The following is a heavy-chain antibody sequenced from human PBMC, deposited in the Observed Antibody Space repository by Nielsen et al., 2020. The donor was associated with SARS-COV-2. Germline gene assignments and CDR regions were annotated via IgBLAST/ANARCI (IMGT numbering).Heavy chain of an antibody. Sequence: DSVKGRFTISRDNSKNTLYLQMNSLRAEDTAVYYCARDKDLYYCCMDVWGKGTTVTVSS. CDR3: ARDKDLYYCCMDV. J-gene: IGHJ6*03. V-gene: IGHV3-30*07.